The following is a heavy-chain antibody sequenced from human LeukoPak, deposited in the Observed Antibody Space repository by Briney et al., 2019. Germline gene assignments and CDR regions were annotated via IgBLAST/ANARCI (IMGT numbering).Heavy chain of an antibody. Sequence: SVKVSCKASGGTFSSYAISWVRQAPGQGLEWMGGIIPIFGTANYAQKSQGRVTITADESTSTAYMELSSLRSEDTAVYYCAKSLSGSLGRYYFDYWGQGTLVTVSS. CDR3: AKSLSGSLGRYYFDY. CDR2: IIPIFGTA. J-gene: IGHJ4*02. V-gene: IGHV1-69*13. D-gene: IGHD3-10*01. CDR1: GGTFSSYA.